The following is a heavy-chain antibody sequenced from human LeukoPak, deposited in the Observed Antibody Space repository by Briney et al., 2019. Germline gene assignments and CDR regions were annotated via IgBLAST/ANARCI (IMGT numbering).Heavy chain of an antibody. D-gene: IGHD3-22*01. Sequence: SETLSLTCTVSGYSISSGYYWGWIRQPPGKGLEWIGSIYHSGSTYSNPSLKSRVTISVDTSKNQFSLKLSSVTAADTAVYYCARAQITMIVVVITFDAFDIWGQGTMVTVSS. V-gene: IGHV4-38-2*02. CDR1: GYSISSGYY. J-gene: IGHJ3*02. CDR2: IYHSGST. CDR3: ARAQITMIVVVITFDAFDI.